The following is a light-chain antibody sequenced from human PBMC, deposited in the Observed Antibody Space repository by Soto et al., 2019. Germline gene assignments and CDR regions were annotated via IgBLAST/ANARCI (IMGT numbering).Light chain of an antibody. CDR1: SSNIGAGYD. V-gene: IGLV1-40*01. J-gene: IGLJ1*01. CDR3: QSYDSSLSGV. Sequence: QSVLTQPTSVSGAPGQRVTISCTGSSSNIGAGYDVHWYQQFPGTAPKLLIYGNSNRPSGVPDRFSGSKSGTSASLAITGLQAEDEADYYCQSYDSSLSGVFGSGTKLTVL. CDR2: GNS.